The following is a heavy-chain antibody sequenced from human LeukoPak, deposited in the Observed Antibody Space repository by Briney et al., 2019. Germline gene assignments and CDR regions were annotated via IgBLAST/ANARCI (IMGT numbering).Heavy chain of an antibody. CDR3: TRAYTQLGFDP. V-gene: IGHV3-49*03. J-gene: IGHJ5*02. Sequence: GGSLRLSCTASGFTFGDYAMSWFRQAPGKGLEWVGFIRSKAYGGTTEYAASVKGRFTTSRDDSKSIAYLQMNSLKTEDTAVYYCTRAYTQLGFDPWGQGTLVTVSS. CDR2: IRSKAYGGTT. CDR1: GFTFGDYA. D-gene: IGHD2-2*01.